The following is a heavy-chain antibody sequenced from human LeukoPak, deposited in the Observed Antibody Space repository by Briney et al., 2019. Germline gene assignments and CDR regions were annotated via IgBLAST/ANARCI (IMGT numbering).Heavy chain of an antibody. CDR3: ARDPNYYDSSGSLGYFDY. J-gene: IGHJ4*02. D-gene: IGHD3-22*01. V-gene: IGHV4-39*07. CDR1: GGSISSSSYY. Sequence: SETLSLTCTVSGGSISSSSYYWGWIRQPPGKGLEWIGSICYSGSTYYNPSLKSRVTISVDTSKNQFSLKLSSVTAADTAVYYCARDPNYYDSSGSLGYFDYWGQGTLVTVSS. CDR2: ICYSGST.